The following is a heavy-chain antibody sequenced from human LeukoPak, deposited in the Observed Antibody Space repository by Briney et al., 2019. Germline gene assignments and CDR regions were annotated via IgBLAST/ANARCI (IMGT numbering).Heavy chain of an antibody. CDR2: INGGNGNT. V-gene: IGHV1-3*01. Sequence: ASVKVSCKASGYTFTSYAMHWVRQAPGQRLEWMGWINGGNGNTKYSQKLRGRVTITRDTSASTAYMELRSLRSEDTAVFYCARGPPRLNWFDPWGQGILVTVSS. CDR1: GYTFTSYA. CDR3: ARGPPRLNWFDP. J-gene: IGHJ5*02. D-gene: IGHD6-25*01.